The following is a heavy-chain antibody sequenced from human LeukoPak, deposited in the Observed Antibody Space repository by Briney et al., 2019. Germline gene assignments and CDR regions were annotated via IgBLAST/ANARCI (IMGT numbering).Heavy chain of an antibody. CDR1: GGSISSSSYY. J-gene: IGHJ4*02. CDR2: VCDGGST. D-gene: IGHD3-10*01. Sequence: PSETLSLTCTVSGGSISSSSYYWGWIRQPPGKGLEWIGSVCDGGSTYYNSSLKSRVTISVDTSKNQFSLKLSPVTAAHTAEYYCARLQGYYGSGSYHFDYWGQGTLVTVSS. V-gene: IGHV4-39*01. CDR3: ARLQGYYGSGSYHFDY.